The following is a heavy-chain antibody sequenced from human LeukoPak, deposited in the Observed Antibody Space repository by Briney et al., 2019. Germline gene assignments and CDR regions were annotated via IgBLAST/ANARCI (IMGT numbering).Heavy chain of an antibody. V-gene: IGHV4-34*01. CDR3: ARGLEYDSSLGWFDP. CDR2: INHSGST. CDR1: GGSFSGYY. D-gene: IGHD3-22*01. J-gene: IGHJ5*02. Sequence: SETLSLTCAVYGGSFSGYYWSWIRQPPGKGLEWIGEINHSGSTNYNPSLKSRVTISVDTSKNQFSLKLSSVTAADTAVYYCARGLEYDSSLGWFDPWGQGTLVTVSS.